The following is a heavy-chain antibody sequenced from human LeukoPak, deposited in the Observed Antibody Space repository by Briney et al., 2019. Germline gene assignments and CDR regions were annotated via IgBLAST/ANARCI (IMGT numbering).Heavy chain of an antibody. CDR2: INEAGNEK. CDR3: VRDDGSLIGRD. J-gene: IGHJ3*01. V-gene: IGHV3-7*01. D-gene: IGHD2/OR15-2a*01. CDR1: GFTFSSNW. Sequence: PGGSLRLSCAASGFTFSSNWMGWVRQAPGKGLEWVANINEAGNEKYYGDSVTGPFTIARDNANKLPDLQMNSLRGDDSAVYYCVRDDGSLIGRDWGQGTMVTVSS.